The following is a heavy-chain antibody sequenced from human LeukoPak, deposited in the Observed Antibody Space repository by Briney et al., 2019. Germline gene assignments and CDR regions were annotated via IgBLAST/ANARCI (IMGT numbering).Heavy chain of an antibody. V-gene: IGHV4-34*01. Sequence: SETLSLTCGVYGGPFSGYYWSWIRQPPGKGLEWIGEINDSGSPNYNPSLKSRVTISVDTSKNQFSLKLSSVTAADTAVYYCASNYYGSGSLDYWGQGNLVTVSS. CDR3: ASNYYGSGSLDY. CDR1: GGPFSGYY. D-gene: IGHD3-10*01. CDR2: INDSGSP. J-gene: IGHJ4*02.